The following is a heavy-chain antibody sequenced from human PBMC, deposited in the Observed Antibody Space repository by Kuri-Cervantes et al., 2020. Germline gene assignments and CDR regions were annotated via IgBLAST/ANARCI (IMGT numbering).Heavy chain of an antibody. V-gene: IGHV7-4-1*02. Sequence: ASVKVSCKASGYTFTSYAMNWVRQAPGQGLEWMGWINTNTGNPTYAQGFTGRFVFSLDTSVSTAYLQISSLKAEDTAVYYRAREAVAGTLPLDYWGQGTLVTDSS. CDR2: INTNTGNP. D-gene: IGHD6-19*01. J-gene: IGHJ4*02. CDR3: AREAVAGTLPLDY. CDR1: GYTFTSYA.